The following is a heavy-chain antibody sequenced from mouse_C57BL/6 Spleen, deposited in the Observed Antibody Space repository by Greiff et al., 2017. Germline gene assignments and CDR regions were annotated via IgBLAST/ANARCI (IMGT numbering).Heavy chain of an antibody. J-gene: IGHJ1*03. CDR3: ARNWDERYFDV. CDR1: GFNFKAYY. Sequence: VQLKQSGAELVKPGASVKLSCTASGFNFKAYYMHWVKQRPEQGLEWIGRIDPEDDETKYDPKFQCKATITAHTSSNTAYLQLSRLTSEDTAVYYCARNWDERYFDVWGTGTTVTVSS. V-gene: IGHV14-2*01. D-gene: IGHD4-1*01. CDR2: IDPEDDET.